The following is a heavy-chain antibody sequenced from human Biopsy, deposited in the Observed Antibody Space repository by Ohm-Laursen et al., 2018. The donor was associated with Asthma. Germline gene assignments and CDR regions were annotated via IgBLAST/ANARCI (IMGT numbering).Heavy chain of an antibody. V-gene: IGHV3-11*06. CDR2: IGSTRLYT. J-gene: IGHJ6*02. D-gene: IGHD3-16*02. CDR3: ARHLSPGYHHYAMDV. CDR1: GFTFSDSY. Sequence: SLRLSCAASGFTFSDSYMSWIRQAPGKGLEWISYIGSTRLYTNSADSVKGRFSISRDNAKNSLYLLMNSLRVEDTAVYYCARHLSPGYHHYAMDVWGRGTTVTVSS.